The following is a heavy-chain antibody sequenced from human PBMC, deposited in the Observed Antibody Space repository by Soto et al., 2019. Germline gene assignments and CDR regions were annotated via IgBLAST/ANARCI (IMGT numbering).Heavy chain of an antibody. J-gene: IGHJ6*02. CDR2: IYYSGST. V-gene: IGHV4-31*01. D-gene: IGHD6-13*01. CDR1: GGSISSGGYY. CDR3: ARDLQYSRLFYGMDV. Sequence: QVQLQESGPGLVKPSQTLSLTCTVSGGSISSGGYYWSWIRQHPGKGLGWIGYIYYSGSTSYNPSLKSQVTISLDTSKNQFSLKLSSVTAADTAVYYCARDLQYSRLFYGMDVWGQGTTVTVSS.